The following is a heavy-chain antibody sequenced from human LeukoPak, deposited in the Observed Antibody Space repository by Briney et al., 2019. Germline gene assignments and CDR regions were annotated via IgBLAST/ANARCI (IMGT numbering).Heavy chain of an antibody. V-gene: IGHV3-21*01. CDR3: ARRWLEERYYFDY. CDR1: GFTFSSYS. J-gene: IGHJ4*02. Sequence: PGGSLRLSCAASGFTFSSYSMIWVRQAPGKGLEGVSSISSSSSYIYYADSVKCRFTSSRDNAKNSLYLQMNSLRAEDTAVFYCARRWLEERYYFDYWGQGTLVTVSS. CDR2: ISSSSSYI. D-gene: IGHD5-24*01.